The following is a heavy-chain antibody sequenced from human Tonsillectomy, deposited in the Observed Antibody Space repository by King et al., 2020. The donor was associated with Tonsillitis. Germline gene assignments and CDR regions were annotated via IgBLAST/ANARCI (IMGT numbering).Heavy chain of an antibody. CDR1: GFTFSSYS. Sequence: VQLVESGGGLVQPGGSLRLSCAASGFTFSSYSMNWVRQAPGKGLEWVSYISSSSSTIYYADSVKGRFTISRDNAKNSLYLQMNSLRDEDTAVYYCARDKSPRAPSGDLFRWGRGTLVTVSS. V-gene: IGHV3-48*02. CDR2: ISSSSSTI. D-gene: IGHD3-10*01. J-gene: IGHJ1*01. CDR3: ARDKSPRAPSGDLFR.